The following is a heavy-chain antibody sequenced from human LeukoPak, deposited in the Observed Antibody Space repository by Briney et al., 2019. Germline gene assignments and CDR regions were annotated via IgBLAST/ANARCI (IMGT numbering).Heavy chain of an antibody. Sequence: NSGGSLRLSCAASGFTFSDYYMSWIRQAPGKGLEWVSYISSSGSTIYYADSVKGRFTISRDNSKNTLYLQMNSLRAEDTAVYYCARDQSIVGATGGAYWGQGTLVTVSS. D-gene: IGHD1-26*01. CDR2: ISSSGSTI. V-gene: IGHV3-11*01. J-gene: IGHJ4*02. CDR1: GFTFSDYY. CDR3: ARDQSIVGATGGAY.